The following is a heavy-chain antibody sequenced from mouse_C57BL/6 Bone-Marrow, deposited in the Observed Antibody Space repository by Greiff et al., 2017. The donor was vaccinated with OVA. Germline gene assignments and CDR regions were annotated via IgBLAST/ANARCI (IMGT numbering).Heavy chain of an antibody. J-gene: IGHJ3*01. CDR3: ARDYDYDGFAY. CDR2: IDPSDSYT. Sequence: QVQLQQPGAELVKPGASVKLSCKASGYTFTRYWMQWVKQRPGQGLEWIGEIDPSDSYTNYNQKFKGKATLTVDTSSSTAYMQLSSLTSADSAVSYWARDYDYDGFAYWGQGTLVTVSA. CDR1: GYTFTRYW. V-gene: IGHV1-50*01. D-gene: IGHD2-4*01.